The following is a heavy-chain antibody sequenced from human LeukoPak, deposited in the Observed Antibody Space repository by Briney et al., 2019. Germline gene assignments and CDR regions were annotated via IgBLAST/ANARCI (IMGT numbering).Heavy chain of an antibody. D-gene: IGHD3-10*01. CDR3: AGWYYYGSGTYGFDI. Sequence: SETLSLTCIASGASTTSSYWSWVRQSPGQGPECIGYKYVTTSANYNPTLKGRATISIDTSKNQFSLKLTSVTAADTAVYYCAGWYYYGSGTYGFDIWGQGTMVTVSS. J-gene: IGHJ3*02. CDR2: KYVTTSA. CDR1: GASTTSSY. V-gene: IGHV4-4*08.